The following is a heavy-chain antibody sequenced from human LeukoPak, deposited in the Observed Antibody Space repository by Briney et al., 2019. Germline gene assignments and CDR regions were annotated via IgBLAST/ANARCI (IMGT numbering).Heavy chain of an antibody. CDR2: IYNSGTT. V-gene: IGHV4-59*01. Sequence: SETLSLTCSVSGASISSYYWSWIRQSPGKGLEWIGYIYNSGTTNYNPSLKSRVSISKDVSKNQFSLRVTSVTAADTAVYYCARVGGAPLGAFDIWGQGTVATVSS. CDR3: ARVGGAPLGAFDI. J-gene: IGHJ3*02. CDR1: GASISSYY. D-gene: IGHD3-16*01.